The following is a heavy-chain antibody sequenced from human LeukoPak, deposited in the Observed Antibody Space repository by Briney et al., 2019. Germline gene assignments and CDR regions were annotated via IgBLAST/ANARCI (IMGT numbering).Heavy chain of an antibody. CDR3: AGWELLDY. V-gene: IGHV1-18*01. CDR1: GYTFTSYA. Sequence: ASVKVSCKASGYTFTSYAMNWVRQAPGQGPEWMGWISAYNGNTNYAQKLQGRVTMTTDTSTSTAYMELRSLRFDDTAVYYCAGWELLDYWGQGTLVTVSS. J-gene: IGHJ4*02. D-gene: IGHD2-15*01. CDR2: ISAYNGNT.